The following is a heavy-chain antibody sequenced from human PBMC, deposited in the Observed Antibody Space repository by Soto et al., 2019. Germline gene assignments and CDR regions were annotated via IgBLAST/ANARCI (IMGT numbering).Heavy chain of an antibody. D-gene: IGHD5-18*01. V-gene: IGHV4-34*01. Sequence: SETLSLTCAVYGGSFSGYYWSWIRHPPGKGLEWIGEINHSGSTNYNPSLKSRVTISVDTSKNQFSLKLSSVTAADTAVYYCARARPLQLRSYHYSYGMYVWGQGTPITV. J-gene: IGHJ6*02. CDR3: ARARPLQLRSYHYSYGMYV. CDR2: INHSGST. CDR1: GGSFSGYY.